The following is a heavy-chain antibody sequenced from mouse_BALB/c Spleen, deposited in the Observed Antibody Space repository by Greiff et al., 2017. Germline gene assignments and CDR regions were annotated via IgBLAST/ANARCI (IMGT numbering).Heavy chain of an antibody. V-gene: IGHV1S81*02. CDR3: TRDYDGPYYYAMDY. CDR1: GYTFTSYY. J-gene: IGHJ4*01. CDR2: INPSNGGT. Sequence: QVQLQQPGAELVKPGASVKLSCKASGYTFTSYYMYWVKQRPGQGLEWIGGINPSNGGTNFNEKFKSKATLTVDKSSSTAYMQLSSLTSEDSAVYYCTRDYDGPYYYAMDYWGQGTSVTVSS. D-gene: IGHD2-4*01.